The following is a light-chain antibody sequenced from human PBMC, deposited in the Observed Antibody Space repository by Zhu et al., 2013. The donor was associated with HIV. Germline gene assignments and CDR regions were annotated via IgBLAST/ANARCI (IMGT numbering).Light chain of an antibody. CDR1: SSNIGSNY. CDR2: RNN. J-gene: IGLJ2*01. Sequence: QSVLTQSPSASATPGQRVTISCSGSSSNIGSNYVYWYQQIPGRAPTLLIYRNNQRPSGVPDRFSGSKSGTSASLAISGLQSEDEGEYSCAAWDDSLNGVLFGGGTKLTVL. CDR3: AAWDDSLNGVL. V-gene: IGLV1-47*01.